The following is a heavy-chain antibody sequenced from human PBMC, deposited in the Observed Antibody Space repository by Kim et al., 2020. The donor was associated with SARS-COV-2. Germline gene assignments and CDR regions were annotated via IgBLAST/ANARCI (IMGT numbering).Heavy chain of an antibody. CDR2: ISGSGGST. V-gene: IGHV3-23*01. D-gene: IGHD6-19*01. J-gene: IGHJ5*02. Sequence: GGSLRLSCAASGFTFSSYAMSWVRQAPGKGLEWVSAISGSGGSTYYADSVKGRFTISRDNSKNTLYLQMNSLRAEDTAVYYCAKSVSSSGWLNLFDPWGQGTLVTVSS. CDR1: GFTFSSYA. CDR3: AKSVSSSGWLNLFDP.